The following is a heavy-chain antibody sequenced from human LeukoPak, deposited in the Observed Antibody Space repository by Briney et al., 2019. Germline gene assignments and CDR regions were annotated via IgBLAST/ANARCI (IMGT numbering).Heavy chain of an antibody. CDR3: ATGVGSGVYYYDSSGYQYYFDY. J-gene: IGHJ4*02. Sequence: SETLSLTCTVSGGSISSYYWSWIRQPAGKGLEWIGRIYTSGSTNYNPSLKSRVTMSVDTSKNQFSLKLSSVTAADTAVYYCATGVGSGVYYYDSSGYQYYFDYWGQGTLVTVSS. D-gene: IGHD3-22*01. V-gene: IGHV4-4*07. CDR2: IYTSGST. CDR1: GGSISSYY.